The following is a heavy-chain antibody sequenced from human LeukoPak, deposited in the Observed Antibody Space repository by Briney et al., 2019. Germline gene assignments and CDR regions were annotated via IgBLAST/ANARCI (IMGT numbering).Heavy chain of an antibody. V-gene: IGHV3-7*01. D-gene: IGHD5-18*01. J-gene: IGHJ4*02. CDR2: IKQDGSEK. Sequence: GGSLRLSCAASGFTFSSYWMSWVRQAPGKGLEWVANIKQDGSEKYNVDSVKGRFTISRDNAKNSLYLQMNSLRAEDTAVYYCARDQVYEYSYGYIYWGQGTLVTVSS. CDR3: ARDQVYEYSYGYIY. CDR1: GFTFSSYW.